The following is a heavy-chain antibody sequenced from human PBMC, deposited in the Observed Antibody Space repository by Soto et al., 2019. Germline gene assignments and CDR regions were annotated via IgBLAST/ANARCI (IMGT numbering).Heavy chain of an antibody. CDR3: ARGVRAETYSTAFDY. D-gene: IGHD3-3*01. CDR2: ISHNDEPKI. CDR1: GFSFKNYA. V-gene: IGHV3-30-3*01. J-gene: IGHJ4*01. Sequence: QVQLVESGGGVVQPGSSLRLSCAASGFSFKNYAFHWVRQAPGKGLEWVALISHNDEPKIFYADSVQGRFTISRDNFKKTVYLPMNSLRDEDTAVYHCARGVRAETYSTAFDYWGQGTQVTVSS.